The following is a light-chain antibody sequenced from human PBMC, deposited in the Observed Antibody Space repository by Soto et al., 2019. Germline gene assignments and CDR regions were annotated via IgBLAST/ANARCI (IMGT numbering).Light chain of an antibody. V-gene: IGLV2-18*02. CDR1: SSDVGSYNR. CDR2: DVS. CDR3: SSYTSSNTYV. J-gene: IGLJ1*01. Sequence: QSALTQPPSVSGSPGHSVAISCTGTSSDVGSYNRVSWYQQPPGSAPKLMIYDVSNRPSGVPDRFSGSKSGNAASLTISGLQAEDEADYYCSSYTSSNTYVFGTGTKLTV.